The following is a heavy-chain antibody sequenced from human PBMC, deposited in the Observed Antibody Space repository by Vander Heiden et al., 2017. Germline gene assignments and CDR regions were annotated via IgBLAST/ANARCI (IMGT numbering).Heavy chain of an antibody. D-gene: IGHD3-22*01. J-gene: IGHJ4*02. Sequence: QLQLQESGPRLVKPSETLSLTCTFSGDSISGSSYYWGWIRQTQGKGLEWIGTIFHSGRTYYNQSLKSRVTISVDTSKNQFSLKLRSVTAADTAVYYCARHTLYVGYDNFWGQGTLVTVSS. CDR3: ARHTLYVGYDNF. V-gene: IGHV4-39*01. CDR1: GDSISGSSYY. CDR2: IFHSGRT.